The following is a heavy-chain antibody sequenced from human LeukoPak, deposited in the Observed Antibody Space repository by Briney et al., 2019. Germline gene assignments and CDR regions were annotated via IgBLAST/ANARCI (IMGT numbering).Heavy chain of an antibody. Sequence: PGRSLRLSCAASGFTFSSYGMHWVRQAPGKGLEWVAVIWYDGSNKYYADSVKGRFTISRDNSKNTLYLQMNSLRAEDTAVYYCARRAGRQPYYYYMDVWGKGTTVTVSS. CDR2: IWYDGSNK. J-gene: IGHJ6*03. V-gene: IGHV3-33*01. D-gene: IGHD2-2*01. CDR3: ARRAGRQPYYYYMDV. CDR1: GFTFSSYG.